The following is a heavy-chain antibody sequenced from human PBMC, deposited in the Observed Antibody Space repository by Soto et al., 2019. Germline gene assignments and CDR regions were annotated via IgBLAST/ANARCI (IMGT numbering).Heavy chain of an antibody. CDR3: ARSAGGSYPQYDY. CDR2: ISYDGRDK. V-gene: IGHV3-30*04. J-gene: IGHJ4*02. CDR1: GFTFSSYA. D-gene: IGHD1-26*01. Sequence: QVQLVESGGGVVQPGRSLRLSCAASGFTFSSYAMHWVRQAPGTGLEWVAVISYDGRDKYYPDSVKGRFTISRDNSKNTLYLQMSSLRAEDTAVYYCARSAGGSYPQYDYWGQGTLVTVSS.